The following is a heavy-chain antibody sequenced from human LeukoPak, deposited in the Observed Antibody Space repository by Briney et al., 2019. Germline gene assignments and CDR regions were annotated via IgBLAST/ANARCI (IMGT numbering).Heavy chain of an antibody. D-gene: IGHD3-10*01. Sequence: GSLRLSCAASGFTFSSYEMNWVRHAPRKGLEWVSYISRSGSTKYYADSAKGRFTITRNNDKNTLHLQMISLRAKDTAVYYYARVTEGVRLYGSGLRISSGYMDVWGKGTTVTVSS. V-gene: IGHV3-48*03. CDR2: ISRSGSTK. CDR1: GFTFSSYE. J-gene: IGHJ6*04. CDR3: ARVTEGVRLYGSGLRISSGYMDV.